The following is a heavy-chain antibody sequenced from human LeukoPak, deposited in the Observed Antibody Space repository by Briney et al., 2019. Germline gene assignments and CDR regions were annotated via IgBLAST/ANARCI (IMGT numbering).Heavy chain of an antibody. CDR1: NGSIRSFY. CDR2: IYYTGTT. Sequence: SETLSLTCTVSNGSIRSFYWTWIRQPPGKGLEWIGYIYYTGTTDYNPSLKSRVTISVDTSKNQFSLKLSSVTAADTAVYYCARGYGRYFDYWGQGTLVTVSS. CDR3: ARGYGRYFDY. J-gene: IGHJ4*02. V-gene: IGHV4-59*01. D-gene: IGHD5-18*01.